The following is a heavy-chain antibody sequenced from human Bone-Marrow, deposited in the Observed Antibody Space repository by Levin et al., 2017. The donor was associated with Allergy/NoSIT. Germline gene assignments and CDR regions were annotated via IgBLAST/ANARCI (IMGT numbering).Heavy chain of an antibody. CDR1: GFSFNTFG. V-gene: IGHV3-48*03. CDR3: ARDMKVAVTGTGKNSYYLDS. D-gene: IGHD1-7*01. J-gene: IGHJ4*02. Sequence: QSGGSLRLSCAASGFSFNTFGMDWVRQAPGKGLEWVSYISGSSSTIYYADSVKGRFTISRDNSRNSLYLQMNSLRAEDTAVYYCARDMKVAVTGTGKNSYYLDSWGQGTLVTISS. CDR2: ISGSSSTI.